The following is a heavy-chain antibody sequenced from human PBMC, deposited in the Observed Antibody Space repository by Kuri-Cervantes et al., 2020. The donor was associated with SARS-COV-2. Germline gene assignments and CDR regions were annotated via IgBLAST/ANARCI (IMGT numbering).Heavy chain of an antibody. CDR3: ARDGIPNKGLWLGYYYGMDV. CDR1: GGSISSSSYY. CDR2: ISFSGRT. J-gene: IGHJ6*02. V-gene: IGHV4-61*05. Sequence: SETLSLTCTVSGGSISSSSYYWGWIRQPPGKGLEWIGYISFSGRTTYNPSLESRVTVSADTSKNQFSLRVNSVTAADTAVYYCARDGIPNKGLWLGYYYGMDVWGQGTTVTVSS. D-gene: IGHD5-18*01.